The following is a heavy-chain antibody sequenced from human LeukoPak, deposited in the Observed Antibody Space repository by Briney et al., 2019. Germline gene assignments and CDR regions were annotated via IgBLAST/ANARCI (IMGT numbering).Heavy chain of an antibody. CDR2: MSYDGSNK. J-gene: IGHJ4*02. CDR1: GFTFRSYG. CDR3: VRGVGVSRFNYLDS. V-gene: IGHV3-33*05. D-gene: IGHD6-13*01. Sequence: PGRSLRLSCAASGFTFRSYGMHWVRQAPGKGLEWVAVMSYDGSNKYYADSVKGRFTISRDNSKNTLYLQMNSLRDDDTAVYYCVRGVGVSRFNYLDSWGQGTLVIVSS.